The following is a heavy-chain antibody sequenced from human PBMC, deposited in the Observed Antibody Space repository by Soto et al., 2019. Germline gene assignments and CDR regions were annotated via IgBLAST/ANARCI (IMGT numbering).Heavy chain of an antibody. V-gene: IGHV3-48*02. CDR1: GFTLSSYN. J-gene: IGHJ6*02. D-gene: IGHD6-13*01. CDR3: ARDHGGSTWFVGIYYYFGVDV. Sequence: EVQLVESGGGLVQPGGSLRLSCAASGFTLSSYNMNWVRQAPGNGLEWVSYISGSSDTIYYADSVKGRFTISRDNAKNSLYLQMDSLRDEDTAVYYRARDHGGSTWFVGIYYYFGVDVWGQGTTVTVSS. CDR2: ISGSSDTI.